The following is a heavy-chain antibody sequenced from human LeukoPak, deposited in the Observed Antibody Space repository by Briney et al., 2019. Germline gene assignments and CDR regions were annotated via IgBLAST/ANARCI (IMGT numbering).Heavy chain of an antibody. J-gene: IGHJ6*02. CDR2: IYSGGST. CDR1: GFTVSANY. V-gene: IGHV3-66*01. Sequence: GGSLRLSCAASGFTVSANYMTWVRQAPGKGLEWVSVIYSGGSTHYADSVKGRFTISRDNAKNSLYLQMNSLRAEDTAVYYCARMGLYYYGSGSSPGYYGMDVWGQGTTVTVSS. CDR3: ARMGLYYYGSGSSPGYYGMDV. D-gene: IGHD3-10*01.